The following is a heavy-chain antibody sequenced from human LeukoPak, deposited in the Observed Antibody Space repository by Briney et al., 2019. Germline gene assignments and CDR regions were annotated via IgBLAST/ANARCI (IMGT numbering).Heavy chain of an antibody. D-gene: IGHD3-22*01. J-gene: IGHJ4*02. CDR2: ITPIFGTA. V-gene: IGHV1-69*13. Sequence: SVKVSCKASGGTFSRFTISWVRQAPGQGFEWMGGITPIFGTANFAQKLQGRVSITADGSTSTAFMELSSLRSEDTAVYYCAREWGLESSGYYYAYWGQGTLVTVSS. CDR1: GGTFSRFT. CDR3: AREWGLESSGYYYAY.